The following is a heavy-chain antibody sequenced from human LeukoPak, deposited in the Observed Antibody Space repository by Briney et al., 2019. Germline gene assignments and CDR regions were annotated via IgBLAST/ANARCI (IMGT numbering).Heavy chain of an antibody. CDR2: IYASGTT. CDR3: ARDSPYYYYYYMDV. CDR1: GGSISSYY. J-gene: IGHJ6*03. Sequence: PSETLSLTCTVSGGSISSYYWGWIRQAAGKGLEWIGRIYASGTTNYNPSLKSRVTISEDKSKNQFSLKLTSVTAADTAVYYCARDSPYYYYYYMDVWGKGTTVTVSS. V-gene: IGHV4-4*07.